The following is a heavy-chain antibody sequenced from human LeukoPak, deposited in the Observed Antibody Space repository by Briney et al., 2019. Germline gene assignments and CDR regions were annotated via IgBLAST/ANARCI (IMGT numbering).Heavy chain of an antibody. J-gene: IGHJ4*02. CDR1: GFTFSSYS. Sequence: GGSLRLSCAASGFTFSSYSMNWVRQAPGKGLEWVSYIRSSGSPIYYTDSVRGRFTISRDNAKNSLYLQMNSLRDEDTAVYYCVRDPDALDFWGQGTPVTVSS. CDR2: IRSSGSPI. CDR3: VRDPDALDF. V-gene: IGHV3-48*02.